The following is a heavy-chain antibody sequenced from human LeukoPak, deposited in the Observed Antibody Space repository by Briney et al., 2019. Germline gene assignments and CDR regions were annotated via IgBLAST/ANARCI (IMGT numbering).Heavy chain of an antibody. CDR3: ARDLDY. J-gene: IGHJ4*02. Sequence: GGSLRLSCAASGFTFSSYWMDWFRQAPGKGLEWVANVKTDGNDKYYADSVKGRFTISRDNAQNSLYLQMNSLRAEDTAVYYCARDLDYWGQGTLVTVSS. CDR1: GFTFSSYW. CDR2: VKTDGNDK. V-gene: IGHV3-7*05.